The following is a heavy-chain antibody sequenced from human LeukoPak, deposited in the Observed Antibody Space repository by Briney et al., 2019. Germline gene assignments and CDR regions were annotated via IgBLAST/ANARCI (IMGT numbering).Heavy chain of an antibody. J-gene: IGHJ6*04. D-gene: IGHD3-10*02. CDR3: AELGITMIGGV. Sequence: VGSLRLSCVASGFTFDSYNMNWVRQAPGKGLEWVSYISSSGSTIYYADSVKGRFTISRDNAKNSLYLQMNSLRAEDTAVYYCAELGITMIGGVWGKGTTVTISS. CDR1: GFTFDSYN. V-gene: IGHV3-48*03. CDR2: ISSSGSTI.